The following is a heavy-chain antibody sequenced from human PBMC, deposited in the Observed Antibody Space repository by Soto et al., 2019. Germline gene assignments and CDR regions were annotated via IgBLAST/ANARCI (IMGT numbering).Heavy chain of an antibody. V-gene: IGHV3-23*01. CDR3: AKDGPDIVVVPAARFPYWFDP. D-gene: IGHD2-2*01. J-gene: IGHJ5*02. CDR1: GFTFSSYA. CDR2: ISGSGGST. Sequence: GSLRLSCAASGFTFSSYAMSWVRQAPGKGLEWVSAISGSGGSTYYADSVKGRFTISRDNSKNTLYLQMNSLRAEDTAVYYCAKDGPDIVVVPAARFPYWFDPWGQGT.